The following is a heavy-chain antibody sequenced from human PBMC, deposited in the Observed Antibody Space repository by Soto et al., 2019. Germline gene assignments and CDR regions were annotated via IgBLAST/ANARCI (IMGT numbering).Heavy chain of an antibody. CDR3: AREGRITGSYYFDY. Sequence: QVQLVESGGGVVQPGRSLRLSCAASGFTFSSYGMHWVRQAPGKGLEWVAVIWYDGSNKYYADSVKGRFTISRDNSKNTLYLQMNSLRAEDTAVYYCAREGRITGSYYFDYWGQGTLVTVSS. V-gene: IGHV3-33*01. J-gene: IGHJ4*02. CDR1: GFTFSSYG. D-gene: IGHD1-20*01. CDR2: IWYDGSNK.